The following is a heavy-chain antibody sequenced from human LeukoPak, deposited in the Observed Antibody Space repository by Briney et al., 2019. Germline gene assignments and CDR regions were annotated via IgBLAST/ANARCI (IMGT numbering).Heavy chain of an antibody. CDR3: ASANDYYDSSGSHIPDY. CDR1: GFTFSSYA. Sequence: GGSLRLSCAASGFTFSSYAVSWVRQAPGKGLEWVSSISDSGGSTYYADSVKGRFTISRDNSKNTLYLQMNSLRAEDTAVYYCASANDYYDSSGSHIPDYWGQGTLVTVSS. V-gene: IGHV3-23*01. CDR2: ISDSGGST. J-gene: IGHJ4*02. D-gene: IGHD3-22*01.